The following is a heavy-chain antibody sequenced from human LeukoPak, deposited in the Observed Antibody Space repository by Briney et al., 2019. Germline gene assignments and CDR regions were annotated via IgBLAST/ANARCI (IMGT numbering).Heavy chain of an antibody. CDR2: IKQDGSEK. J-gene: IGHJ6*03. V-gene: IGHV3-7*01. CDR3: AREYGWGSYYYYYMDV. CDR1: GFTFSSYW. D-gene: IGHD3-16*01. Sequence: GGSLRLSCAASGFTFSSYWMSWVRQAPGKGLEWVANIKQDGSEKYYVDSVKGRFTISRDNAKNSLYLQMNSLRAEDTAVYYCAREYGWGSYYYYYMDVWGKGTTVTVSS.